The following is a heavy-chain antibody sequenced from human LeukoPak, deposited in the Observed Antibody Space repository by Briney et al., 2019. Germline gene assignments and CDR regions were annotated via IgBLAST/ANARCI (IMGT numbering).Heavy chain of an antibody. CDR1: GASISTYH. CDR3: ARDYDKAFDY. CDR2: IYSSGST. D-gene: IGHD3-9*01. Sequence: SQTLSLTCTVSGASISTYHWSWIRQPAGKGLEWIGRIYSSGSTNYNPSLKSRVTMSVDTSRNQFSLKLSSGTAADTAVYYCARDYDKAFDYWGQGTLVTVSS. V-gene: IGHV4-4*07. J-gene: IGHJ4*02.